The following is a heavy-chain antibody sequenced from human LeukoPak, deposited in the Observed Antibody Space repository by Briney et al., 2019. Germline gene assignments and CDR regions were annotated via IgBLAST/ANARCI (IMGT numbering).Heavy chain of an antibody. CDR2: IRYDGSDK. CDR3: ARAALRTHGWFDP. CDR1: GFTLRGYG. J-gene: IGHJ5*02. V-gene: IGHV3-30*02. Sequence: GGSLRLSCAASGFTLRGYGMHWVRQAPGKGLEWVAFIRYDGSDKSYADSVKGRFTISRDNAKNSLYLQMNSLRAEDTAVYYCARAALRTHGWFDPWSQGTLVTVSS. D-gene: IGHD4-17*01.